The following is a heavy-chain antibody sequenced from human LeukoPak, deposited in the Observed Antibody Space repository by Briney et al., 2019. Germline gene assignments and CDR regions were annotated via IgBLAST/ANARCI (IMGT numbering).Heavy chain of an antibody. D-gene: IGHD2-2*01. CDR1: GYTLTEMS. Sequence: EASVKVSFKVSGYTLTEMSIHWVRQAPGGALEWMGGFDPEDGETVYAPKFQGRVTMTEDTSADTAYMELSSLRSEDTAVYYCTTCLNGAGQPVAIYYYGMDVWGQGTTVTVSS. V-gene: IGHV1-24*01. CDR2: FDPEDGET. J-gene: IGHJ6*02. CDR3: TTCLNGAGQPVAIYYYGMDV.